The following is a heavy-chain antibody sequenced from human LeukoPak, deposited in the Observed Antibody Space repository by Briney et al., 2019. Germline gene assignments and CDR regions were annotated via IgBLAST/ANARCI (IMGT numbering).Heavy chain of an antibody. Sequence: GGSLILSCAASGFTFSTYWMHWVRQAPGKGLVWVSRIKGDGTITTYADSVRGRFTISRDNAKNSLYLQMNSLRAEDTAVYYCAREGWLRWGYYYYYGMDVWGQGTTVTVSS. CDR2: IKGDGTIT. D-gene: IGHD5-12*01. CDR1: GFTFSTYW. V-gene: IGHV3-74*03. J-gene: IGHJ6*02. CDR3: AREGWLRWGYYYYYGMDV.